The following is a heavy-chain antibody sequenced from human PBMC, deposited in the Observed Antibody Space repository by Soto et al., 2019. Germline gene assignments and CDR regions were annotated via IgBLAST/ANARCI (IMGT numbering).Heavy chain of an antibody. Sequence: EVQLLESGGGLVQPGGSLRLSCAASGFTFSSYAMSWVRQAPGKGLEWVSAISGSGGSTYYADSVKGRFTISRDNSKNTLYLQMNSLRAEDTAVYYCAKDQYCSSTSCYGYYYYYMDVWGKGTTVTVSS. D-gene: IGHD2-2*01. CDR2: ISGSGGST. V-gene: IGHV3-23*01. CDR3: AKDQYCSSTSCYGYYYYYMDV. J-gene: IGHJ6*03. CDR1: GFTFSSYA.